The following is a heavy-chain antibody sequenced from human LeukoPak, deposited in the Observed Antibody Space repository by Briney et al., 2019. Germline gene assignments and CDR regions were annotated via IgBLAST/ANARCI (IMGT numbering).Heavy chain of an antibody. V-gene: IGHV1-69*04. CDR3: ARAVYCSGGSCYSVPNWFDP. Sequence: ASVKVSCKASGGTFSSYAISWVRQAPGQGLEWMGRIIPILGIANYAQKFQGRVTITADKSTSTAYMELSSLRSEDTAVYYCARAVYCSGGSCYSVPNWFDPWGQGTLVTVSS. CDR1: GGTFSSYA. J-gene: IGHJ5*02. CDR2: IIPILGIA. D-gene: IGHD2-15*01.